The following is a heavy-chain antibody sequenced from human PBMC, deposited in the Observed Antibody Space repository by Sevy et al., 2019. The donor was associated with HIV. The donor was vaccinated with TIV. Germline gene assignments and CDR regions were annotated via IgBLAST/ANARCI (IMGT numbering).Heavy chain of an antibody. V-gene: IGHV1-2*06. CDR2: IFPNSGVT. Sequence: ASVKVSCKASGYTFTDEYLHWVRQAPGQGREWMGRIFPNSGVTNSAQRFRGRVTMTRDTSVSTAYMELSGLRSDDTAVYYCARDAGGGTTNSGLDVWGQGTTVTVSS. CDR1: GYTFTDEY. CDR3: ARDAGGGTTNSGLDV. D-gene: IGHD1-7*01. J-gene: IGHJ6*02.